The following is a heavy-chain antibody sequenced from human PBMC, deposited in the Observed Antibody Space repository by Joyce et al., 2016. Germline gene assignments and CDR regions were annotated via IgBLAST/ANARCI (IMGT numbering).Heavy chain of an antibody. CDR2: ISSDGNNK. CDR3: AREYLRGNYKGSPAY. Sequence: QVQLVESGGGVVQPGRSLRLSCTASGFPFTSYAMHWVRQTPGKGLEWGAVISSDGNNKFYRDSVKGRFIISRDDSKSMVYLHLTSLRSDDTAVYFCAREYLRGNYKGSPAYWGQGTLVTVSS. V-gene: IGHV3-30-3*01. CDR1: GFPFTSYA. J-gene: IGHJ4*02. D-gene: IGHD1-7*01.